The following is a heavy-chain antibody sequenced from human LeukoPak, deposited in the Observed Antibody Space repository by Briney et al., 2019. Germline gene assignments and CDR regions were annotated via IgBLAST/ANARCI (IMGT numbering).Heavy chain of an antibody. J-gene: IGHJ4*02. CDR3: ARVGYSGYDRGGFVDY. D-gene: IGHD5-12*01. V-gene: IGHV3-21*01. CDR2: ISSSSSYI. Sequence: GSLRLSCAASGFTFSSYSMNWVRQAPGKGLEWVSFISSSSSYIYYADSVKGRFTISRDNAKNSLYLQMNSLRAEDTAVYYCARVGYSGYDRGGFVDYWGQGALVTVSS. CDR1: GFTFSSYS.